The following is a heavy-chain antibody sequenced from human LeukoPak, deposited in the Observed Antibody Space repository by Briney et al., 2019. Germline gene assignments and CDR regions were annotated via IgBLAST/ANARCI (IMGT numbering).Heavy chain of an antibody. CDR3: ARARYANAWYAFDI. CDR2: LSHSGSS. CDR1: GGSVSSYY. V-gene: IGHV4-59*02. J-gene: IGHJ3*02. D-gene: IGHD2-2*01. Sequence: TSETLSLTCTVSGGSVSSYYWSWIRRPPGRGLEWIAYLSHSGSSDSNPSLTSRVTTLVDTSKNQFSLKLTSVTAADTAVYYCARARYANAWYAFDIWGHGTMVTVSS.